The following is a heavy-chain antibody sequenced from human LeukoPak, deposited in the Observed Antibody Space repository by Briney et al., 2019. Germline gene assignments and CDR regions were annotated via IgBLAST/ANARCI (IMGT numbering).Heavy chain of an antibody. J-gene: IGHJ4*02. CDR1: GYTFTNYH. Sequence: ASVKVSCKASGYTFTNYHMHWVRQAPGQGLEWMGMITPSDGSTNCAQKFQGRVTMTRDMSTSTVYMELSSLRSEDTAVYYCARVGGWYRYFFDYWGQGTLVTVSS. D-gene: IGHD6-19*01. CDR3: ARVGGWYRYFFDY. V-gene: IGHV1-46*01. CDR2: ITPSDGST.